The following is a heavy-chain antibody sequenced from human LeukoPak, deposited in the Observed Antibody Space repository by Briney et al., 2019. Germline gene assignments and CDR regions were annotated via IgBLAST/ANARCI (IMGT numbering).Heavy chain of an antibody. CDR2: IYYSGST. D-gene: IGHD6-13*01. CDR3: ARVYSSSWYRWFDL. J-gene: IGHJ5*02. Sequence: PSETLSLTCAVYGGSFSGYYWSWIRQPPGKGLEWIGYIYYSGSTNYNPSLKSRVTISVDTSENQFSLKLSSVTAADTAVYYCARVYSSSWYRWFDLWGQGTLVTVSS. V-gene: IGHV4-59*01. CDR1: GGSFSGYY.